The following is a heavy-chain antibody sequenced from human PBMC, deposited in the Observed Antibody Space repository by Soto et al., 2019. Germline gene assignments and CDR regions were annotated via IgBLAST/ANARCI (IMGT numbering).Heavy chain of an antibody. D-gene: IGHD3-3*01. CDR2: INPSGGST. CDR3: ARELVFGVVTLAYYYYYGMDV. Sequence: ASVKVSCKASGYTFTSYYMHWVRQAPGQGLEWMGIINPSGGSTSYAQKFQGRVTMTRDTSTSTVYMELSSLRSEDTAVYYCARELVFGVVTLAYYYYYGMDVWGQGTTVTV. V-gene: IGHV1-46*01. J-gene: IGHJ6*02. CDR1: GYTFTSYY.